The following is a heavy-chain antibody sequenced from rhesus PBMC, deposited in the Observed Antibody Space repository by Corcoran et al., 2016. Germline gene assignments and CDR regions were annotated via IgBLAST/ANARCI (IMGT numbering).Heavy chain of an antibody. D-gene: IGHD1-7*02. J-gene: IGHJ1*01. CDR3: ARMGGYWNGQYFEF. V-gene: IGHV3-116*02. Sequence: GPEWVGFIRNKANGGTAEYAASVKGRFTISRDDSKSIASLQMNSLKTEDTAVYYCARMGGYWNGQYFEFWGQGALVTVSS. CDR2: IRNKANGGTA.